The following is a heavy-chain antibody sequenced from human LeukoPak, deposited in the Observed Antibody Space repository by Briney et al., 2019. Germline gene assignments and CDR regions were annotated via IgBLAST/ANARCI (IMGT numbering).Heavy chain of an antibody. CDR1: GGSISSSSYY. D-gene: IGHD3-10*01. CDR2: INHSGST. J-gene: IGHJ3*02. Sequence: SETLSLTCTVSGGSISSSSYYWGWIRQPPGKGLEWIGEINHSGSTNYNPSLKSRVTISVDTSKNQFSLKLSSVTAADTAVYYCARGSLWFGELPNAFDIWGQGTMVTVSS. CDR3: ARGSLWFGELPNAFDI. V-gene: IGHV4-39*07.